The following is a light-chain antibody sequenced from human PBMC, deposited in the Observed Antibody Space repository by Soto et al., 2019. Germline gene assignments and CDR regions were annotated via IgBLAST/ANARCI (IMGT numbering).Light chain of an antibody. CDR2: GAS. V-gene: IGKV3-20*01. CDR1: QSVSSSY. J-gene: IGKJ1*01. Sequence: EIVLTQSPGTLSLSPGERAILSCRASQSVSSSYLTWYRQKPGQAPSLLIYGASSRDTGIPDRFSGSGSGTDFTLTISRLEPEDFEVYYCQQYGSSPRTFGQGTKVEMK. CDR3: QQYGSSPRT.